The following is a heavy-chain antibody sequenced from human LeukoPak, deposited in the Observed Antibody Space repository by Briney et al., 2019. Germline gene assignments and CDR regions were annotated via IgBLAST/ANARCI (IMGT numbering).Heavy chain of an antibody. J-gene: IGHJ4*02. CDR2: INPDGGST. V-gene: IGHV1-46*01. Sequence: ASVKVSCKASGYTFTSYYMHWVRQAPGQGLEWMGIINPDGGSTSYAQKFQGRVTMTRDTSTSTVYMELSSLGSEDTAVYYCANSIAARNYFDYWGQGTLVTVSS. D-gene: IGHD6-6*01. CDR3: ANSIAARNYFDY. CDR1: GYTFTSYY.